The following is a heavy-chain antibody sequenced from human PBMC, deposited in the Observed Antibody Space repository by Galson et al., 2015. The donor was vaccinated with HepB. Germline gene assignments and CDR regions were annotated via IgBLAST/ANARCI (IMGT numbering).Heavy chain of an antibody. J-gene: IGHJ4*02. D-gene: IGHD2-2*01. V-gene: IGHV3-23*01. CDR1: GFTFRNFA. CDR2: ISASGSSK. Sequence: SLRLSCAVSGFTFRNFAMSWVRQAPGKGLEWVSAISASGSSKYYADSVKGRYTIFRDNSKSTLYLQMNSLRAEDTAVYYCANPYCSGTRCSFWGQGTLVTVSS. CDR3: ANPYCSGTRCSF.